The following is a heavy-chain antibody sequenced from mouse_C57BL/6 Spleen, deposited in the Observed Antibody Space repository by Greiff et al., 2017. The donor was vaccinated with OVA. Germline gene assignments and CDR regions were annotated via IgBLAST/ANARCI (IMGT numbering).Heavy chain of an antibody. CDR3: ARGYDFDY. D-gene: IGHD2-14*01. CDR1: GFAFSSYW. Sequence: QVHVKQSGAELVKPGASVKISCKASGFAFSSYWMNWVQQRPGKGLEWIGQICPGDGDTNYNGKFKGKATMTADKSTITAYLQLSSLTSEDSAVYFCARGYDFDYWGQGTTLTVSS. V-gene: IGHV1-80*01. J-gene: IGHJ2*01. CDR2: ICPGDGDT.